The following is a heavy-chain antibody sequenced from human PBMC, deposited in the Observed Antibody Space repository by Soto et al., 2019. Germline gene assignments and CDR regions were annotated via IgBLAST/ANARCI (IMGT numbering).Heavy chain of an antibody. Sequence: GSLTLTCAASGXTFSSYAMHWVRQAPGKGLELVAVISYDGSNKYYADSVNGRFTISRDNSKNTLYLQMNGLRAEATAVYYCARGGIVLMVYARVGNAFDIWGQGTMDTVSS. D-gene: IGHD2-8*01. CDR1: GXTFSSYA. J-gene: IGHJ3*02. V-gene: IGHV3-30-3*01. CDR3: ARGGIVLMVYARVGNAFDI. CDR2: ISYDGSNK.